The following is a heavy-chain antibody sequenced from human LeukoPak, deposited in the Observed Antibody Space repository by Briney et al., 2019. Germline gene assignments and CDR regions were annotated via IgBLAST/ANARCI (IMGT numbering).Heavy chain of an antibody. CDR1: GGSISGSGYY. V-gene: IGHV4-39*07. CDR2: IYESGST. D-gene: IGHD3-9*01. Sequence: SETLSLTCTVSGGSISGSGYYWGWVRQPPGKGLEWLGSIYESGSTYYNPSLKSRVTISVDTSKNQFSLKLSSVTAADTAVYYCASFYDILTGYYPLKDFDYWGQGTLVTVSS. CDR3: ASFYDILTGYYPLKDFDY. J-gene: IGHJ4*02.